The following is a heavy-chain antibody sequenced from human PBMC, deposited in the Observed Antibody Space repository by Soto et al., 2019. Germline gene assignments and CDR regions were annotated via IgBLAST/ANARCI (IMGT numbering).Heavy chain of an antibody. CDR1: VCSISTYY. J-gene: IGHJ5*02. Sequence: ETLSLTCTVSVCSISTYYWNWIRQSPGKGLEWIGYIFYSGNTNYNPSLKSRVILSVDTSKNQFSLKLRSVTAADTAVYYCARASRAVANPNWFDPWGQRPPVTDSS. V-gene: IGHV4-59*01. CDR2: IFYSGNT. CDR3: ARASRAVANPNWFDP. D-gene: IGHD6-19*01.